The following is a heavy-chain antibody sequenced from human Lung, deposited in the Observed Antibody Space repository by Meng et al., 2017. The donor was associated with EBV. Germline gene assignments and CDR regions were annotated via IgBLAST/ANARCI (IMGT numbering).Heavy chain of an antibody. Sequence: QVQLLQSGSGLKKPWASGGISCKASGYTFTTYGMNWVRQAPGQGLEWMGRINTNTGKPTYAQGLTGRFVFSLDTSVSTAYLQISSLKAEDTAVYYCARDSEAADYWGQGTLVTVSS. CDR3: ARDSEAADY. CDR1: GYTFTTYG. CDR2: INTNTGKP. J-gene: IGHJ4*02. V-gene: IGHV7-4-1*02. D-gene: IGHD6-25*01.